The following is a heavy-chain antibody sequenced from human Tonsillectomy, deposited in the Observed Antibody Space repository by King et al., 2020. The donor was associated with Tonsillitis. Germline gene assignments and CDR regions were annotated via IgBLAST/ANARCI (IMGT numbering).Heavy chain of an antibody. CDR1: GGSISSYY. D-gene: IGHD1-1*01. V-gene: IGHV4-59*01. J-gene: IGHJ4*02. CDR3: AEGANWYYFDY. CDR2: IFYSGST. Sequence: VQLQESGPGLVKPSETLSLTCTVSGGSISSYYWSWIRQPPGKGLEWIGYIFYSGSTNYNPSPKSRVSISLDASKNHFSLRLSSVTAADTAVYYCAEGANWYYFDYWGQGTLVTVSS.